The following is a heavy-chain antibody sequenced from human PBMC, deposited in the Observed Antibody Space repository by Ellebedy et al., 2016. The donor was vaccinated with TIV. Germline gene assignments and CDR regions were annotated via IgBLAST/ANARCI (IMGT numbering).Heavy chain of an antibody. CDR3: AKRIPVNGAYYFEN. V-gene: IGHV3-23*01. CDR1: GFILSNFA. J-gene: IGHJ4*02. CDR2: ISSRSGST. Sequence: GESLKISCAASGFILSNFAMTWVRQAPGKGLEWVSTISSRSGSTYYADSVKGRFTISRDTSKNTLSLQMNSLRAEDTALYYCAKRIPVNGAYYFENWGQGTLVTVSS. D-gene: IGHD2-2*01.